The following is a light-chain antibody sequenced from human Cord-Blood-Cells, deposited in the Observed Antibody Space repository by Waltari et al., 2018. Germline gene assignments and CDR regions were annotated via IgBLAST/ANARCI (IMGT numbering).Light chain of an antibody. Sequence: QSALPPPPPASGSPGQAVTLPCTGTTSYFGGFNHVPWYQQHPGKAPKLMIYEVSKRPSGVPDLFSGSKSGNTASLTVSGLQAEDEADYYCSSYAGSNKNVFGTGTKVTVL. CDR2: EVS. CDR3: SSYAGSNKNV. CDR1: TSYFGGFNH. V-gene: IGLV2-8*01. J-gene: IGLJ1*01.